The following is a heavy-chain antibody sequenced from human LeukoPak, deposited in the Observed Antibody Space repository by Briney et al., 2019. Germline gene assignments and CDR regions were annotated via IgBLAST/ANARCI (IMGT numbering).Heavy chain of an antibody. Sequence: PGGSLRLSCAASGFTFSSYSMNWVRQAPGKGLEWVSSISSSSSYIYYADSVKGRFTISRDNAKNSLYLQMNSLRAEDTAVYYCARDRQWLVQYDAPTYWGQGTLVTVSS. CDR2: ISSSSSYI. J-gene: IGHJ4*02. CDR1: GFTFSSYS. V-gene: IGHV3-21*04. CDR3: ARDRQWLVQYDAPTY. D-gene: IGHD6-19*01.